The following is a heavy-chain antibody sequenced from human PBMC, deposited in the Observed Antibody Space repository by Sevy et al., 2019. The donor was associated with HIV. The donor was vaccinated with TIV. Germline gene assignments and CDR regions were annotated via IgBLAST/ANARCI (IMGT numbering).Heavy chain of an antibody. V-gene: IGHV4-34*01. CDR3: ARHCTGSSCSHAFDI. J-gene: IGHJ3*02. CDR1: GGSFSGNY. D-gene: IGHD2-15*01. Sequence: SETLSLTCAVYGGSFSGNYWSWIRQPPGKGLEWIGEINHSGGTNYNPSLKSRVTISGDTSKNQFSLNLNSVTAADTAVYYCARHCTGSSCSHAFDIWGQGTMVTVSS. CDR2: INHSGGT.